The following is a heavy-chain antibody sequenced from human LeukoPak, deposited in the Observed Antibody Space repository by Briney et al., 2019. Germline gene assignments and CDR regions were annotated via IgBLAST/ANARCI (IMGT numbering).Heavy chain of an antibody. CDR2: IYSGGST. V-gene: IGHV3-53*01. J-gene: IGHJ6*03. CDR1: GFTVSSNY. D-gene: IGHD5-18*01. Sequence: PGGSLRLSCAASGFTVSSNYMSWVRQAPGKGLEWVSVIYSGGSTYYADSVKGRFTISRDNSKNTLYLQMNSLRAEDTAVYYCAKAPSGYSGYYYYYMDVWGKGTTVTVSS. CDR3: AKAPSGYSGYYYYYMDV.